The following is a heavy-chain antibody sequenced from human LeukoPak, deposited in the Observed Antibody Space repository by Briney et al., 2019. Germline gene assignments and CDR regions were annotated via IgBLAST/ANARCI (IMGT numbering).Heavy chain of an antibody. CDR3: AKDLGTEYNIFDY. D-gene: IGHD3-9*01. V-gene: IGHV3-30*02. CDR1: EFTFSAYA. Sequence: GGSLRLSCATSEFTFSAYAMHWIRQAPGRGLEWVAFVRYGGNIKYYADSVKGRFTISRDNSKNTLYLQMNSLRPEDTAVYYCAKDLGTEYNIFDYWGQGTLDTVSS. J-gene: IGHJ4*02. CDR2: VRYGGNIK.